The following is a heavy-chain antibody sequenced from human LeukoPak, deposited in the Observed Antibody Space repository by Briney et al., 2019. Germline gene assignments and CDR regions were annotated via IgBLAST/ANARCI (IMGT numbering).Heavy chain of an antibody. D-gene: IGHD2-2*01. Sequence: SETLSLTCAVYGGSFSGYYRSWIRQPPGKGLEWIGEINHSGSTNYNPSLKSRVTISVDTSKNQFSLKLSSVTAADTAVYYCARGRRELIVVVPAAILFDYWGQGTLVTVSS. CDR1: GGSFSGYY. CDR2: INHSGST. CDR3: ARGRRELIVVVPAAILFDY. V-gene: IGHV4-34*01. J-gene: IGHJ4*02.